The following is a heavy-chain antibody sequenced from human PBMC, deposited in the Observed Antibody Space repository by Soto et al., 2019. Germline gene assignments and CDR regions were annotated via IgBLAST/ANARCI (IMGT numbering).Heavy chain of an antibody. J-gene: IGHJ6*02. V-gene: IGHV5-51*01. CDR2: IYPGDSNI. Sequence: LXESLKVSCKSARDSCTRNWVGLVLQMPGRGLELMGIIYPGDSNIKYSASFQGQVFISADKSINSAYLQWSSLKASETAIYHCPRLSGSPGYYYGFDVCGQRTKVTVSS. D-gene: IGHD1-26*01. CDR3: PRLSGSPGYYYGFDV. CDR1: RDSCTRNW.